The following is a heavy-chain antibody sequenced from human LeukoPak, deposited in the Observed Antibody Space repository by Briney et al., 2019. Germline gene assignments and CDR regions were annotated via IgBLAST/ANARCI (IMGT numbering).Heavy chain of an antibody. CDR3: ARNRGWGKGDSEWELPNHFDY. Sequence: GGSLRLSCAASGFTFSSYNMNWVRQAPGKGLEWVSSISSSSSHIYYADSVKGRFTISRDNAKNSLYLQMNSLRAEDTAVYYCARNRGWGKGDSEWELPNHFDYWGQGTLVTVSS. CDR2: ISSSSSHI. D-gene: IGHD1-26*01. J-gene: IGHJ4*02. CDR1: GFTFSSYN. V-gene: IGHV3-21*01.